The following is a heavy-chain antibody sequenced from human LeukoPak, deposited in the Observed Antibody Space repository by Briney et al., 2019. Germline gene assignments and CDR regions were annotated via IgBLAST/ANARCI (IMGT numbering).Heavy chain of an antibody. J-gene: IGHJ4*02. CDR1: GGSISSYY. CDR3: ARGDSSGWYPFDY. CDR2: IYYIGST. D-gene: IGHD6-19*01. V-gene: IGHV4-59*01. Sequence: SETLSLTCTVSGGSISSYYWSWIRQPPGKGLEWIGYIYYIGSTNYNPSLKSRVTISVDTSKNQFSLKLSSVTAADTAVYYCARGDSSGWYPFDYWGQGTLVTVSS.